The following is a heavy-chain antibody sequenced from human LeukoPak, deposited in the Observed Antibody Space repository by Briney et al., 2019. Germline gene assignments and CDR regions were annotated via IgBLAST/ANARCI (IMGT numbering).Heavy chain of an antibody. Sequence: GGSLRLSCAASGFTFSSYAMSWVRQAPGKGLEWVSAISGSGGSTYYADSVKGRFTISRDNSKNTLYLQMNSLRAEGTAVYYCAKDQWLRLDLLSYYYYYMDVWGKGTTVTVSS. V-gene: IGHV3-23*01. J-gene: IGHJ6*03. CDR1: GFTFSSYA. CDR3: AKDQWLRLDLLSYYYYYMDV. D-gene: IGHD5-12*01. CDR2: ISGSGGST.